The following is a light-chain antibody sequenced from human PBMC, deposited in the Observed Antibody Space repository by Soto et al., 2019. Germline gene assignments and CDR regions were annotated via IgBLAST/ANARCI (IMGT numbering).Light chain of an antibody. Sequence: DVQMTQSPSTLSASVGDRVTITCRASQSISSWLAWYQQKPGKAPKLLIYKASTLESGVPSRFSGSGSGTEFALTISSLQPDDSASYYCQQYNSYTSFGQGTMLEIK. V-gene: IGKV1-5*03. CDR2: KAS. J-gene: IGKJ2*01. CDR3: QQYNSYTS. CDR1: QSISSW.